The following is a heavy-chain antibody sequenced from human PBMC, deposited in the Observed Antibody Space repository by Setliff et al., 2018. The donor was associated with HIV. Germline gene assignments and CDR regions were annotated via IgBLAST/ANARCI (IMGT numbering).Heavy chain of an antibody. CDR3: ARSPGDYLFDY. CDR1: GGTFSSYA. CDR2: IIPILGIA. J-gene: IGHJ4*02. D-gene: IGHD4-17*01. V-gene: IGHV1-69*10. Sequence: SVNVSCKASGGTFSSYAINWVRQAPGQGLEWMGGIIPILGIANYAQEFQGRVTITRDASASTAYMELSSLRSEDTAVYYCARSPGDYLFDYWGQGTLVTAPQ.